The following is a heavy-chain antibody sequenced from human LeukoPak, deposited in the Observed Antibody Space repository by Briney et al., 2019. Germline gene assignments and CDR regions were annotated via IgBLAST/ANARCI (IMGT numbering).Heavy chain of an antibody. CDR2: ISSSSSYI. CDR3: ARDLRYCSSTSCYAGVDY. CDR1: GFTFSSYS. D-gene: IGHD2-2*01. V-gene: IGHV3-21*01. Sequence: GGSLRLSCAASGFTFSSYSMNWVRQAPGKGLEWVSSISSSSSYIYYADSVKGRFTISRDNAKNSLYLQMNSLRAEDTAVCYCARDLRYCSSTSCYAGVDYWGQGTLVTVSS. J-gene: IGHJ4*02.